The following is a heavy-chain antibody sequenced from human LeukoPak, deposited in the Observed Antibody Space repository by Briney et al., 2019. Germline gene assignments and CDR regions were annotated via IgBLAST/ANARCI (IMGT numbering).Heavy chain of an antibody. J-gene: IGHJ4*02. D-gene: IGHD3-10*01. Sequence: GGSLRLSCAASGFTFRTYDMHWVRQAPGKGLEWVAFMRYDGSNEYYADSVKGRFTISRDNSKNTLYLQMNSLRAEDTAVYYCAKDYYGSGSLFDNWGQGTLVTVSS. V-gene: IGHV3-30*02. CDR3: AKDYYGSGSLFDN. CDR2: MRYDGSNE. CDR1: GFTFRTYD.